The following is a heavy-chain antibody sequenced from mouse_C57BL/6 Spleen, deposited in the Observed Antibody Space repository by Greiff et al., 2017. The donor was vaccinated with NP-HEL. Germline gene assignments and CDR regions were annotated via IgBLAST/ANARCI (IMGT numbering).Heavy chain of an antibody. J-gene: IGHJ1*03. Sequence: EVQLQQSGPELVKPGASVRISCKASGYTFTDYYMNWVKQSHGKSLEWIGDINPNNGGTSYNQKFKGKATLTVDKSSSTAYMELRSLTSEDSAVYYCARRDTTVVPNWYFDVWGTGTTVTVSS. V-gene: IGHV1-26*01. CDR2: INPNNGGT. CDR3: ARRDTTVVPNWYFDV. CDR1: GYTFTDYY. D-gene: IGHD1-1*01.